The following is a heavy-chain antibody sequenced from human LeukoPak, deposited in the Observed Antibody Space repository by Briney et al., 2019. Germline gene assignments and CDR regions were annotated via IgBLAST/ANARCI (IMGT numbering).Heavy chain of an antibody. CDR3: ASISGHYYYYGMDV. CDR1: GYTFTGYC. J-gene: IGHJ6*02. Sequence: GASVKASCKASGYTFTGYCMHWVRQAPGQGLEWMGWINPNSGGTNYAQKFQGWVTMTRDTSISTAYMELSRLRSDDTAVYYCASISGHYYYYGMDVWGQGTTVTVSS. CDR2: INPNSGGT. V-gene: IGHV1-2*04. D-gene: IGHD2/OR15-2a*01.